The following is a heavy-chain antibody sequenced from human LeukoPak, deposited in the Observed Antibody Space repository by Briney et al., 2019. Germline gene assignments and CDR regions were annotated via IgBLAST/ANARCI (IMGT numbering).Heavy chain of an antibody. J-gene: IGHJ3*02. CDR3: ARDRQAAWEGAFDI. D-gene: IGHD1-26*01. CDR1: GGSISSYY. V-gene: IGHV4-59*01. Sequence: SETLSLTCTVSGGSISSYYWSWIRQPPGKGLEWIGYIYYSGSTNYNPSLKSRVTISVDTSKNQFSLKLSSVTAADTAVYYCARDRQAAWEGAFDIWGQGTMVTVSS. CDR2: IYYSGST.